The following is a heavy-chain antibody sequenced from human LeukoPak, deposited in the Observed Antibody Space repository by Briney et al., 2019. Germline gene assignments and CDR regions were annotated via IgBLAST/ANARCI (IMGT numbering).Heavy chain of an antibody. Sequence: ASVKVSCKASGYTFTTYGISWVRQAPGQGLEWMGWISAYNGNTNYAQKLQGRVTMTTDTSTSTAYMELRSLRSDDTAVYYCAREVPNYGSGSSNFDYWGQGTLVTVSS. J-gene: IGHJ4*02. D-gene: IGHD3-10*01. CDR2: ISAYNGNT. CDR1: GYTFTTYG. V-gene: IGHV1-18*01. CDR3: AREVPNYGSGSSNFDY.